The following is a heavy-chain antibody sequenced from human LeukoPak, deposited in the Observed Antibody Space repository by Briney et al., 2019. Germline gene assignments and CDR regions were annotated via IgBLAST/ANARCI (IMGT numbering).Heavy chain of an antibody. CDR1: GFTFSNSA. D-gene: IGHD4-17*01. J-gene: IGHJ4*02. V-gene: IGHV3-23*01. CDR3: ARHFTFYGDSRGYYFDY. CDR2: IRGSGADT. Sequence: GGSLRLSCAASGFTFSNSAMSWVRQAPGKGLEWVSAIRGSGADTYYADSVKGRFTISRDNSKNTVYLQMNSLRDGDTAVYYCARHFTFYGDSRGYYFDYWGQGALVTVSS.